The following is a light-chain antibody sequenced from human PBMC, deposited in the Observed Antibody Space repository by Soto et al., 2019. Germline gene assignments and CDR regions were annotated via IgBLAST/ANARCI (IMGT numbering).Light chain of an antibody. CDR2: GAS. CDR1: QSVSIN. V-gene: IGKV3-15*01. CDR3: QQYGSSPRT. Sequence: IEMTQSPATLSVSAGVRATLSCRASQSVSINLVWYQQKPGQAPRLLIYGASTRVTGIPARFSGSGSGTEFTLTISRLEPEDFAVYYCQQYGSSPRTFGQGTKVDI. J-gene: IGKJ1*01.